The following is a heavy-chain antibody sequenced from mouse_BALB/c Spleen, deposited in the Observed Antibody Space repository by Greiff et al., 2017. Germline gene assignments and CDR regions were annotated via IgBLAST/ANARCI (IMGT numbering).Heavy chain of an antibody. Sequence: VQLQQSGPELVKPGASVRMSCKASGYTFTSYYIHWVKQRPGQGLEWIGWIYPGNVNTKYNEKFKGKATLTADKSSSTAYMQLSSLTSEDSAVYFCARSPLYYWGQGTTLTVSS. CDR3: ARSPLYY. CDR1: GYTFTSYY. V-gene: IGHV1S56*01. J-gene: IGHJ2*01. D-gene: IGHD6-1*01. CDR2: IYPGNVNT.